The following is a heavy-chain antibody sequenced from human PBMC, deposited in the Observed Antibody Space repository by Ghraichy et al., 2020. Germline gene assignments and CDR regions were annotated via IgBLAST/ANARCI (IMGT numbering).Heavy chain of an antibody. CDR2: IIPIFGTA. J-gene: IGHJ6*02. Sequence: VKVSCKASGGTFSSYAISWVRQAPGQGLEWMGGIIPIFGTANYAQKFQGRVTITADESTSTAYMELSSLRSEDTAVYYCARVQCSGGSCYPIYYYYGMDVWGQGTTVTVSS. CDR1: GGTFSSYA. D-gene: IGHD2-15*01. CDR3: ARVQCSGGSCYPIYYYYGMDV. V-gene: IGHV1-69*01.